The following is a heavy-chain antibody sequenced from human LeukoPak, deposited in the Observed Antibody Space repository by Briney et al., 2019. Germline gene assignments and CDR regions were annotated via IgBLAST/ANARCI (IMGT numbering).Heavy chain of an antibody. J-gene: IGHJ4*02. V-gene: IGHV3-74*01. CDR3: VVGGSPGY. D-gene: IGHD2-15*01. Sequence: GGSLRLSCVASGFTFSSYWMHWVRQAPRKGLVWVSRISTDGYTTDYADFVQGRFTASRDNTKNTWSLEMNSLRAEDTAVYYCVVGGSPGYWGQGTLVTVSS. CDR2: ISTDGYTT. CDR1: GFTFSSYW.